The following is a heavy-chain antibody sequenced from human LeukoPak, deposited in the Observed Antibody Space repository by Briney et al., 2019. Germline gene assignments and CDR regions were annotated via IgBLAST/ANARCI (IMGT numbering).Heavy chain of an antibody. CDR1: GGSFSGYY. Sequence: PSETLSLTCAVYGGSFSGYYWSWIRQPPGKGLEWIGEINHSGSTNYNPSLKSRVTISVDTSKNQFSLKLSSVTAADTAVYYCASFAGNHGYWGQGTLVTVSS. D-gene: IGHD4-4*01. V-gene: IGHV4-34*01. CDR2: INHSGST. CDR3: ASFAGNHGY. J-gene: IGHJ4*02.